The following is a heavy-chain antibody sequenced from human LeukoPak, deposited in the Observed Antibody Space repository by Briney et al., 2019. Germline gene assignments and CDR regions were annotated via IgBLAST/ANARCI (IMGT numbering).Heavy chain of an antibody. D-gene: IGHD2-8*01. Sequence: GGSLTLSCAASGFTFSSYRMNWVRQAPGKGLEWVSYISSSRTIYYADSAKGRFTISRDNAKNSLYLQMNSLRAEDTAVYYCARSSRELVGYAPWELMPPFDYWGQGTLVTVSS. CDR3: ARSSRELVGYAPWELMPPFDY. V-gene: IGHV3-48*01. CDR1: GFTFSSYR. J-gene: IGHJ4*02. CDR2: ISSSRTI.